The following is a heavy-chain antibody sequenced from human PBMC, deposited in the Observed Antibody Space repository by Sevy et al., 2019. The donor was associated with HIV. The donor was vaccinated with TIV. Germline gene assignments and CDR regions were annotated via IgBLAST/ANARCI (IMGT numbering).Heavy chain of an antibody. V-gene: IGHV3-43*01. J-gene: IGHJ4*02. CDR2: ISWDGGST. CDR1: GFTFDDYT. CDR3: AKEGGRAFDY. Sequence: GGSLRLSCAASGFTFDDYTMHWVRRAPGKGLEWVSLISWDGGSTYYADSVKGRFTISRDNSKNSLYLQMNSLRTEDTASYYCAKEGGRAFDYWGQGTLVTVSS. D-gene: IGHD3-16*01.